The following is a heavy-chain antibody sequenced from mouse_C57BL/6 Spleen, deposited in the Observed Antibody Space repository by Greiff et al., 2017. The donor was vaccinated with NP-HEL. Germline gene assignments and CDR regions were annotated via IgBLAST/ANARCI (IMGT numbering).Heavy chain of an antibody. D-gene: IGHD1-1*02. CDR1: GYTFTSYW. V-gene: IGHV1-64*01. Sequence: QVQLQQPGAELVKPGASVKLSCKASGYTFTSYWMHWVKQRPGQGLEWIGMIHPNSGSTNYNEKFKSKATLTVDKSSSTAYMQLSSLTSEDSAVYYCARSGAYGTAWFAYWGQGTLVTVSA. CDR2: IHPNSGST. J-gene: IGHJ3*01. CDR3: ARSGAYGTAWFAY.